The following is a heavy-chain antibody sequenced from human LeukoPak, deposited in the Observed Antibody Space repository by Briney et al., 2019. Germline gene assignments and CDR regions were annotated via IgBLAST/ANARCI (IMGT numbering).Heavy chain of an antibody. D-gene: IGHD6-19*01. CDR1: GGSISSSSYY. Sequence: SETLSLTCTVSGGSISSSSYYWGWIRQPPGKGLEWIGSIYYSGSTYYNPSLKSRVTISVDTSKNQFSLKLSSVTAADTAVYYCARDAGTSGWLLDYWGQGTLVTVSS. CDR2: IYYSGST. CDR3: ARDAGTSGWLLDY. V-gene: IGHV4-39*02. J-gene: IGHJ4*02.